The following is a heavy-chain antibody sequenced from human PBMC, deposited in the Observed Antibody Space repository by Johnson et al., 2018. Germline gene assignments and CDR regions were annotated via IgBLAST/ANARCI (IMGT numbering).Heavy chain of an antibody. CDR1: GYSFTSYW. D-gene: IGHD3-22*01. V-gene: IGHV5-51*01. Sequence: VQLVQSGGGLVQPGGSLRLSCKGSGYSFTSYWIGWVRQMPGKGLEWMGIIYPGDSDTRYSPSFQGQVTISADKSISPAYLQWSSLKASDPAMYHCSGRLGYDSSGYYYLDAFDIWGQGTMVTVSS. J-gene: IGHJ3*02. CDR2: IYPGDSDT. CDR3: SGRLGYDSSGYYYLDAFDI.